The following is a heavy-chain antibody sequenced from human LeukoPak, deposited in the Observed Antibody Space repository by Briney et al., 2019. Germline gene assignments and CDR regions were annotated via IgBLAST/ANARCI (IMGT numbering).Heavy chain of an antibody. CDR3: ARQVSDCSGGSCYRDAFDI. J-gene: IGHJ3*02. CDR2: IYPGDSDT. Sequence: GESLKISCKGSGYSFTSYWIGWVRQMPGKGLEWMGIIYPGDSDTRYSPSFQGQVTISADKSISTAYLQWSSLKASDTAMYYRARQVSDCSGGSCYRDAFDIWGQGTMVTVSS. D-gene: IGHD2-15*01. V-gene: IGHV5-51*01. CDR1: GYSFTSYW.